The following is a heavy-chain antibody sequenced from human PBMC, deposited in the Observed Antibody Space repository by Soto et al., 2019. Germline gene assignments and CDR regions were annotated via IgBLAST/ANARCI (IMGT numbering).Heavy chain of an antibody. CDR3: ARRAIYGYDYYYYYGMDV. D-gene: IGHD5-18*01. Sequence: QLQLQESGPGLVKPSETLSLTCTVSGGSISSSSYYWGWIRQPPGKGLEWIGSIYYSGSTYYNPSLKSRVTISVDTSTNQFSQKLSSVTAADTAVYYCARRAIYGYDYYYYYGMDVWGQGTTVTVSS. J-gene: IGHJ6*02. V-gene: IGHV4-39*01. CDR1: GGSISSSSYY. CDR2: IYYSGST.